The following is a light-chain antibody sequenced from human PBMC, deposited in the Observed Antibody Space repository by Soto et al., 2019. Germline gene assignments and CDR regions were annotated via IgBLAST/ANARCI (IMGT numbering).Light chain of an antibody. Sequence: ETALTQSPATLSVSPGERAILSCRASQSVGSNLAWYQQKPGLAPRLLIYGASTRPTGIPARFSGSGSGTEFTLTISSLQSEDFAVYYCQQYDDRPPFTFGPRTRVDMK. CDR3: QQYDDRPPFT. CDR1: QSVGSN. J-gene: IGKJ3*01. V-gene: IGKV3-15*01. CDR2: GAS.